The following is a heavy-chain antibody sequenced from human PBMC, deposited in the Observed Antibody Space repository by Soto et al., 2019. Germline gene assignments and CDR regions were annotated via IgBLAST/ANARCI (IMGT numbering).Heavy chain of an antibody. CDR2: IYYSGST. Sequence: QVQLQESGPGLVKPSQTLSLTCTVSGGSISSGGYYWSWIRQHPGKGLEWIGYIYYSGSTYYNPSLKSRVTISVDTSKNQFSLKLSAVTAADTAVYYCARLRFLEWFPTNYFEYWGQGTLVTVSS. D-gene: IGHD3-3*01. CDR3: ARLRFLEWFPTNYFEY. J-gene: IGHJ4*02. CDR1: GGSISSGGYY. V-gene: IGHV4-31*03.